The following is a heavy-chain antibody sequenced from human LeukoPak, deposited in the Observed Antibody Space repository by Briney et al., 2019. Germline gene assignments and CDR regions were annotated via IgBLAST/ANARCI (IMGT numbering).Heavy chain of an antibody. D-gene: IGHD4-17*01. V-gene: IGHV4-38-2*01. CDR3: ARPSTVTPRGSVYFDY. CDR2: IYYSGST. CDR1: GYSISSGYY. Sequence: PSETLSLTCAVSGYSISSGYYWGWIRQPPGKGLEWIGSIYYSGSTYYNPSLKSRVTISVDTSKNQFSLKLSSVTAADTAVYYCARPSTVTPRGSVYFDYWGQGTLVTVSS. J-gene: IGHJ4*02.